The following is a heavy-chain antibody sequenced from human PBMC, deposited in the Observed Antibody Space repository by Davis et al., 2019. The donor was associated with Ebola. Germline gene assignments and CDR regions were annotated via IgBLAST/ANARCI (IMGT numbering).Heavy chain of an antibody. CDR3: ARERGYYSAQIDY. CDR2: INHSGST. J-gene: IGHJ4*02. Sequence: PGGSLRLSCAVYGGSFSGYYWSWIRQPPGKGLEWIGEINHSGSTNYNPSLKSRVAMSVDTSKNQFSLKLNSVTAADTAVYYCARERGYYSAQIDYWGQGTLVTVSS. V-gene: IGHV4-34*01. D-gene: IGHD3-3*01. CDR1: GGSFSGYY.